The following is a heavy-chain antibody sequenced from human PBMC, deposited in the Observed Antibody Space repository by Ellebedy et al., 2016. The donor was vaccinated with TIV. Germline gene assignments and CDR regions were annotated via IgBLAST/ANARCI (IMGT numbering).Heavy chain of an antibody. Sequence: GGSLRLSCAASGFTLSNYYMDWVRQAPGKGLEWVGFIRSKAYGGTTEYAASVKGRFTISRDDSKTIAYLQMNSLKTEDTAVYYCTREGALWFGELLYEDTTNNYFDYWGQGTLVTVSS. CDR2: IRSKAYGGTT. D-gene: IGHD3-10*01. CDR3: TREGALWFGELLYEDTTNNYFDY. J-gene: IGHJ4*02. V-gene: IGHV3-49*04. CDR1: GFTLSNYY.